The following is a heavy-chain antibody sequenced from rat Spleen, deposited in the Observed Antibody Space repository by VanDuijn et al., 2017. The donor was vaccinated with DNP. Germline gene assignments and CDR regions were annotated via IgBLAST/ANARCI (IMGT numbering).Heavy chain of an antibody. V-gene: IGHV5-20*01. CDR2: ISYDGGST. J-gene: IGHJ2*01. Sequence: EVQLVESDGGLVQPGRSLKLSCAASGFTFSDYDMAWVRQAPTKGLEWVASISYDGGSTYYRDSVKGRFTVSRDNAKSTLYLQMNSLRSEDTATYYCTRAHNYVGYWGQGVMVTVSS. D-gene: IGHD1-10*01. CDR1: GFTFSDYD. CDR3: TRAHNYVGY.